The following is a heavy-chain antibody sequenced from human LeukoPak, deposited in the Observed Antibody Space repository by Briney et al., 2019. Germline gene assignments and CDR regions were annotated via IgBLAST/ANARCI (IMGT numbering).Heavy chain of an antibody. V-gene: IGHV3-53*01. CDR3: AREQAWYYYDSSGYYPYYYYGMDV. CDR2: IYSGGST. J-gene: IGHJ6*02. D-gene: IGHD3-22*01. CDR1: GFTVSSNY. Sequence: PGGSLRLSCAASGFTVSSNYMSWVRQAPGKGLEWVSVIYSGGSTYYADSVKGRFTISRDNSKNTLYLQMNSLRAEDTAVYYCAREQAWYYYDSSGYYPYYYYGMDVWGQGTTVTVSS.